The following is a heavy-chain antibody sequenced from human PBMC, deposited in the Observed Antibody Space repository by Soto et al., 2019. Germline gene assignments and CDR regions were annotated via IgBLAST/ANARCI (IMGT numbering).Heavy chain of an antibody. CDR1: GGYISSGGYS. J-gene: IGHJ4*02. CDR3: ARGLWFGQLLYPSYFDS. D-gene: IGHD3-10*01. Sequence: SETLSLTCAVSGGYISSGGYSWSWIRQPPGKGLEWIGYIYHSGVTYYNPSLQSRVAISVDTSKNQFSLKLTSVTAADSAIFYCARGLWFGQLLYPSYFDSWGQGTLVTVSS. CDR2: IYHSGVT. V-gene: IGHV4-30-2*05.